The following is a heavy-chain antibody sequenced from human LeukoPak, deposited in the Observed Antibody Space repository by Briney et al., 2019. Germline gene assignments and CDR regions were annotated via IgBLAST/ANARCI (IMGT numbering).Heavy chain of an antibody. CDR3: ARENPTWVIGGLDY. J-gene: IGHJ4*02. CDR1: GFTFSSYG. CDR2: IWYDGSDK. V-gene: IGHV3-33*01. D-gene: IGHD2-21*01. Sequence: GGSLRLSCAASGFTFSSYGMHWVRQAPGKGLEWVAVIWYDGSDKYYADSVKGRFTISRDNSKNTLYLQMNSLRAEDTAVYYCARENPTWVIGGLDYWGQGTLVTVSS.